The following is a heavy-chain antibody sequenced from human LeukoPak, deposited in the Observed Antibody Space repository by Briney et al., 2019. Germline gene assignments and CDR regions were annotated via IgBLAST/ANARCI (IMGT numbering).Heavy chain of an antibody. J-gene: IGHJ3*02. V-gene: IGHV3-48*01. CDR2: ISSGGSTI. D-gene: IGHD3-3*01. CDR1: DFSFSSYT. Sequence: GGSLRLSCGASDFSFSSYTMNWVRQAPGRGLEWVSSISSGGSTINYADSVKGRFTISRDNAKHSLYLQMTSLRAEDTAAYYCARGGTIFGVLIDAFDIWGQGTMVTVSS. CDR3: ARGGTIFGVLIDAFDI.